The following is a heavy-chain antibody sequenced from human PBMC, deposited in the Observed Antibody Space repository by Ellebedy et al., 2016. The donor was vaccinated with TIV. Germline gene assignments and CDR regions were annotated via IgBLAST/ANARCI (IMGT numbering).Heavy chain of an antibody. CDR1: GFTFSDHH. V-gene: IGHV3-72*01. CDR3: ARGNFYCDL. Sequence: PGGSLRLSCAASGFTFSDHHMDWVRQAPGKGLEWVGFIRGKAYGGTTEYAASVKGRFTLSRDDSKNSLYLQMNSLKTDDTAVYYCARGNFYCDLWGRGTLVTVSA. J-gene: IGHJ2*01. CDR2: IRGKAYGGTT. D-gene: IGHD1-1*01.